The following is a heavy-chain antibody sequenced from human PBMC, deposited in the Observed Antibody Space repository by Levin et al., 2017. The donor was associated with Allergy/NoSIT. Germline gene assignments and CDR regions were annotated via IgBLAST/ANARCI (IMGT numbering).Heavy chain of an antibody. CDR1: GFTFSSYG. CDR2: IWDDGYKK. D-gene: IGHD5-12*01. V-gene: IGHV3-33*01. Sequence: GGSLRLSCAASGFTFSSYGMHWVRQAPGKGLEWVAVIWDDGYKKYYADSGKGRFTISRDNSKNTLYLQMNSRRAEDTAVYYCARVLRFYYYYYMDGWGKGTTVTVSS. J-gene: IGHJ6*03. CDR3: ARVLRFYYYYYMDG.